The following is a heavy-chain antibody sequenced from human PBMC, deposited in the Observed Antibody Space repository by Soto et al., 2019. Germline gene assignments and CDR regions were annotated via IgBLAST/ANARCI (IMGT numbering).Heavy chain of an antibody. D-gene: IGHD3-3*01. CDR3: ASSRDSTYYDFWSGPEYYMDV. CDR2: IYYSGST. V-gene: IGHV4-59*08. CDR1: GGSISSYY. J-gene: IGHJ6*03. Sequence: SETLSLTCTVSGGSISSYYWIWIRQPPGKGLEWIGYIYYSGSTNYNPSLKSRVTISVDTSKNQFSLKLSSVTAADTAVYYCASSRDSTYYDFWSGPEYYMDVWGKGTTVTVSS.